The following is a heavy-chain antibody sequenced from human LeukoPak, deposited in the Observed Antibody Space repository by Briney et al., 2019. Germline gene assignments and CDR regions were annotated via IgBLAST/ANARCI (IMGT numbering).Heavy chain of an antibody. J-gene: IGHJ3*02. Sequence: SETLSLTCAVHGGSFSGYYWSWIRQPPGQGLEWIGEANHSGTARYSPSLESRVTISVDTSKSQSSLNVYFVTAAGTAVYYCASLNPFSGRRNAFDIWGQGAMVTVSS. CDR1: GGSFSGYY. CDR2: ANHSGTA. CDR3: ASLNPFSGRRNAFDI. V-gene: IGHV4-34*01. D-gene: IGHD1-26*01.